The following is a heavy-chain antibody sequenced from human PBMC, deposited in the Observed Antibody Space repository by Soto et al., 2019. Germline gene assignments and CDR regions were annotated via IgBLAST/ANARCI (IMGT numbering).Heavy chain of an antibody. V-gene: IGHV3-9*01. D-gene: IGHD2-15*01. CDR1: GFTFDDYA. CDR2: ISWNSNII. Sequence: EVQLVESGGGLVQPGRSLRLSCAASGFTFDDYAMHWVRRVPGKGLEWVSSISWNSNIIGYADSVKGSFTLSRDNAKNSLYLQMNSLRPEDTALYYCAKGGPDGFCSGGRCYFDYWGQGTLVTVSS. J-gene: IGHJ4*02. CDR3: AKGGPDGFCSGGRCYFDY.